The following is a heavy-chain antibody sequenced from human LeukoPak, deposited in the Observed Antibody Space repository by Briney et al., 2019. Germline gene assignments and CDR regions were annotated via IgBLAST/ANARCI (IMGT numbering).Heavy chain of an antibody. CDR3: ASVQGYSSSCFDP. CDR1: GYTFTNSY. Sequence: ASVKVSCKASGYTFTNSYIHWVRQAPGQGLEWMGIINPSGGGTTYAQKFQGRVTMTRDTSTSTVYMELSSLRSEDTAVYYCASVQGYSSSCFDPWGQGTLVTVSS. CDR2: INPSGGGT. V-gene: IGHV1-46*01. D-gene: IGHD6-13*01. J-gene: IGHJ5*02.